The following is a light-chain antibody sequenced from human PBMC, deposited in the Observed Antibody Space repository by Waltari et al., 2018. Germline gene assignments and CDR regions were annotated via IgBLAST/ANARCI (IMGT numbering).Light chain of an antibody. V-gene: IGLV2-14*01. J-gene: IGLJ1*01. CDR1: SSDVGGYNY. Sequence: QSALTQPASVSGSPGQSITISCSGTSSDVGGYNYVCWYQQHPGKAPKLLIYDVSVRPSGVSNRFSGSKSGNTASLTISGLQAEDEADYYCSTSTTTSTHVFGTGTKVTVL. CDR3: STSTTTSTHV. CDR2: DVS.